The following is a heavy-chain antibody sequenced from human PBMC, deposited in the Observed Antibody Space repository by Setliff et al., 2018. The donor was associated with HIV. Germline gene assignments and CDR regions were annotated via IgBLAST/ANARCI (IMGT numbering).Heavy chain of an antibody. J-gene: IGHJ4*02. CDR3: ARGRKKTLAVSGTRYFDF. CDR1: GGSINDQY. D-gene: IGHD6-19*01. Sequence: ASETLSLTCTVPGGSINDQYFSWIRQHPGKGLEWIGSIDYSESTKYNPSLNSRGTISLDTSKRELSLKLTSVTAADTAVYYCARGRKKTLAVSGTRYFDFWGQGTLVTVSS. V-gene: IGHV4-59*11. CDR2: IDYSEST.